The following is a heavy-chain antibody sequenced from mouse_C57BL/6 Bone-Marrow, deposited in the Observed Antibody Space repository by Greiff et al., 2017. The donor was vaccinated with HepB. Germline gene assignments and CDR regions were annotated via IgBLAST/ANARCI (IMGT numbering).Heavy chain of an antibody. J-gene: IGHJ4*01. CDR1: GFTFSSYA. CDR2: ISSGGDYI. V-gene: IGHV5-9-1*02. Sequence: EVKLVESGEGLVKPGGSLKLSCAASGFTFSSYAMSWVRQTPEKRLEWVAYISSGGDYIYYAATVKGRFTISRDNARNTLYLQRSSLKSEDTAMYYCTREPYYAMDYWGQGTSVTVSS. CDR3: TREPYYAMDY.